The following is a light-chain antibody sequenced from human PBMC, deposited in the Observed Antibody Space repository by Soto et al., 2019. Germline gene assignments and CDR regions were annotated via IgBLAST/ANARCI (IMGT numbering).Light chain of an antibody. J-gene: IGKJ4*01. Sequence: EIVLTQSPGTLSLSPGERATLSCTASQSVAGNFLAWYQQKPGQAPRLLIYDASNRATGIPARFSGSGSGTDFTLTISSLEPEDFAVYYCQQRSNWQLTFGGGTKVEIK. CDR1: QSVAGNF. V-gene: IGKV3-11*01. CDR2: DAS. CDR3: QQRSNWQLT.